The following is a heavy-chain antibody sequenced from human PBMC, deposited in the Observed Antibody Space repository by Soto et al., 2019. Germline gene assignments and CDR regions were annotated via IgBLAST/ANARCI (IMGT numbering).Heavy chain of an antibody. CDR1: GDTFTSYG. Sequence: ASGKGSCNASGDTFTSYGISWVRQAPGQGLEWMGWISAYNGNTNYAQKLQDRVTMTTDTSTSTAYMELRSLRSDDTAVYYCARGLHRGSWFDPRGQGPLVPVSS. CDR3: ARGLHRGSWFDP. J-gene: IGHJ5*02. CDR2: ISAYNGNT. D-gene: IGHD3-16*01. V-gene: IGHV1-18*01.